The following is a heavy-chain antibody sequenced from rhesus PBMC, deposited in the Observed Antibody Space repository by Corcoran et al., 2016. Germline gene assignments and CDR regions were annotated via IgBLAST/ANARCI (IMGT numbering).Heavy chain of an antibody. D-gene: IGHD4-23*01. V-gene: IGHV4-122*02. CDR3: ARRGSNYVYRFDV. CDR1: GFSISSGYG. J-gene: IGHJ5-1*01. CDR2: ISYSGSN. Sequence: QVQLQESGPGLVKPSETLSLTCAASGFSISSGYGWRWIRQPPGKGLEWIGYISYSGSNYYTPSFKSRVTISIDTSKNQFSLNLSSVTAADTAVYYCARRGSNYVYRFDVWGPGVLVTVSS.